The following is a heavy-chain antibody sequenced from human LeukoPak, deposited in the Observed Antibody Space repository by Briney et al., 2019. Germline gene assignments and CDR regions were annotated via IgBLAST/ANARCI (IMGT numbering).Heavy chain of an antibody. D-gene: IGHD1-26*01. CDR2: INPNSGGT. CDR3: ARGDSGAGDY. V-gene: IGHV1-2*02. Sequence: ASVKVSCKASGYTLTGYYMHWVRQAPGHGLGWMGWINPNSGGTNYAQKFQGRVTMTRDTSISTAYMELSRLRTDDTAVYYCARGDSGAGDYWGQGTLVTVSS. J-gene: IGHJ4*02. CDR1: GYTLTGYY.